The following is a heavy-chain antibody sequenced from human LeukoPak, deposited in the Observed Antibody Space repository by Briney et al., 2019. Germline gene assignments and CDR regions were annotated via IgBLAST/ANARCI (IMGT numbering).Heavy chain of an antibody. J-gene: IGHJ6*03. CDR1: GFIVSSKY. CDR2: ISGSGGST. Sequence: PGGSLRLSCAASGFIVSSKYMSWVRQAPGKGLEWVSAISGSGGSTYYADSVKGRFTISRDNSKNTLYLQMNSLRAEDTAVYYCAKDPRCSGGSCYYYYYYMDVWGKGTTVTVSS. D-gene: IGHD2-15*01. CDR3: AKDPRCSGGSCYYYYYYMDV. V-gene: IGHV3-23*01.